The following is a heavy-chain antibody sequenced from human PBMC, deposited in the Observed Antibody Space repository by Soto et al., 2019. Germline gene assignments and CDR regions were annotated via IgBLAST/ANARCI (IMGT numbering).Heavy chain of an antibody. D-gene: IGHD3-10*01. CDR1: VYPFTSYD. J-gene: IGHJ5*02. CDR3: ARGSGYYGSGSREWFEP. CDR2: ISAYNGNT. Sequence: SVKTSSNAPVYPFTSYDISLVRRAPGQGLEWMGWISAYNGNTNYAQKLQGRVTMTTDTSTSTAYMELTSLRSDDTAVYYCARGSGYYGSGSREWFEPWGQGTLVTVSS. V-gene: IGHV1-18*04.